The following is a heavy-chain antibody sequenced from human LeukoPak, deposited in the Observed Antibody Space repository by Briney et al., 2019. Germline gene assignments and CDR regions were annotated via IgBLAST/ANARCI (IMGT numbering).Heavy chain of an antibody. Sequence: ASVKVSCKASGYTFTSYGISWVRQAPGQGGEGMGWISAYNGNTNYAQKLQCRVTMTTDTSTSTAYMELRSLRSDDTAVYYCARDKKVVITTWCCAFDIWGQGTMVTVSS. D-gene: IGHD3-22*01. J-gene: IGHJ3*02. CDR1: GYTFTSYG. V-gene: IGHV1-18*01. CDR3: ARDKKVVITTWCCAFDI. CDR2: ISAYNGNT.